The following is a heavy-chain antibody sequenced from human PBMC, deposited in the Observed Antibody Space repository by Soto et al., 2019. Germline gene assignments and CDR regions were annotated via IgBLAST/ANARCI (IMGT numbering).Heavy chain of an antibody. CDR2: IDPSDSYT. CDR3: ARHHCSSTSCYVGGDAFDI. D-gene: IGHD2-2*01. J-gene: IGHJ3*02. Sequence: GESLKISCKGSGYSFTSYWISWVRQMPGKXLEWMGRIDPSDSYTNYSPSFQGHVTISADKSISTAYLQWSSLKASDTAMYYCARHHCSSTSCYVGGDAFDIWGQGTMVTVSS. CDR1: GYSFTSYW. V-gene: IGHV5-10-1*01.